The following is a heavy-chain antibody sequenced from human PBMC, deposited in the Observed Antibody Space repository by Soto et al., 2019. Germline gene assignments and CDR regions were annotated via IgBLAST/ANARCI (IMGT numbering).Heavy chain of an antibody. Sequence: QVQLVESGGGLVKPGGSLRLSCAASGFTFSDHNMSWIRQAPGKGLEWLSYISGSGSNIYYADSVKGRFTISRDNAKNSLYLQMHSLRAEHTAVYYCARERSSYDMDVWGQGTTVTVSS. V-gene: IGHV3-11*01. CDR2: ISGSGSNI. J-gene: IGHJ6*02. CDR3: ARERSSYDMDV. CDR1: GFTFSDHN.